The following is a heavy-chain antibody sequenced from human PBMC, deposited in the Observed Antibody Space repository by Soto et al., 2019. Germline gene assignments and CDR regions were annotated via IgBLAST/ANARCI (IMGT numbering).Heavy chain of an antibody. J-gene: IGHJ1*01. Sequence: QIQLVQSGTEVKYPGASVQVSCKASNYTFTSYGFNWVRQAPGQGSEWIGWISAYNGYTNFEKKFQGRVTMTTDASTRTADMELRSLGFDDTAVYYCARESRQWLACDLWGQGTLVSVSS. CDR1: NYTFTSYG. CDR3: ARESRQWLACDL. D-gene: IGHD6-19*01. V-gene: IGHV1-18*01. CDR2: ISAYNGYT.